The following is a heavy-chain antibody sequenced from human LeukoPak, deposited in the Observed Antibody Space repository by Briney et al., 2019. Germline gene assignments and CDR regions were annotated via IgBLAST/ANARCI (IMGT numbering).Heavy chain of an antibody. D-gene: IGHD3-3*01. J-gene: IGHJ4*02. CDR1: GFTFITYS. V-gene: IGHV3-48*01. Sequence: GGYLRLSCAASGFTFITYSMNWVRPAPGKGMEWVSYIISRSSTIYYADSVKGRFTISRDNAKNSLYLQMNSLRAEDTAVYYCARDLEGLRFLEWLPLDYWGQGTLVTVSS. CDR3: ARDLEGLRFLEWLPLDY. CDR2: IISRSSTI.